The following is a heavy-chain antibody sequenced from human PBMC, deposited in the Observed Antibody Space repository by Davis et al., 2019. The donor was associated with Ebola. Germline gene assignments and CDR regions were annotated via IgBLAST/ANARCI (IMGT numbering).Heavy chain of an antibody. V-gene: IGHV3-7*03. CDR2: IKQDGSEK. D-gene: IGHD3-3*01. Sequence: PGGSLRLSCAASGFTFSSYWMSWVRQAPGKGLEWVANIKQDGSEKYYVDSVKGRFTISRDNAKNSLYLQMNSLRAEDTAVYYCVRFLEWLSQNGSYYYYYMDVWGKGTTVTVSS. CDR3: VRFLEWLSQNGSYYYYYMDV. J-gene: IGHJ6*03. CDR1: GFTFSSYW.